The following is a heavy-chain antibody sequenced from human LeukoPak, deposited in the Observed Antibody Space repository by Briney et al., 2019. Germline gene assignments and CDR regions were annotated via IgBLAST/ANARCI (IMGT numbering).Heavy chain of an antibody. CDR1: GGSFSGYY. D-gene: IGHD5-18*01. CDR3: ARIGDTAMAYAFDI. Sequence: SETLSLTCAVYGGSFSGYYWSWIRQPPGKGLEWIGEINHSGSTNYNPSLTSRVTISVDTSKNQFSLKLSSVAAADTAVYYCARIGDTAMAYAFDIWGQGTMVTVSS. CDR2: INHSGST. J-gene: IGHJ3*02. V-gene: IGHV4-34*01.